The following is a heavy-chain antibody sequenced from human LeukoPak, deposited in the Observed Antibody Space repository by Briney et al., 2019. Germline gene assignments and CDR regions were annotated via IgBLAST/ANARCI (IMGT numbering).Heavy chain of an antibody. CDR3: AKVNAQYQLLWGACDY. CDR1: GFTFSSYA. D-gene: IGHD2-2*01. CDR2: ISGSGGST. Sequence: PGGSLRLSCAASGFTFSSYAMSWVRQAPGKGLEWDSAISGSGGSTYYADSVKGRFTISRDNSKNTLYLQMNSLRAEDTAVYYCAKVNAQYQLLWGACDYWGQGTLVTVSS. J-gene: IGHJ4*02. V-gene: IGHV3-23*01.